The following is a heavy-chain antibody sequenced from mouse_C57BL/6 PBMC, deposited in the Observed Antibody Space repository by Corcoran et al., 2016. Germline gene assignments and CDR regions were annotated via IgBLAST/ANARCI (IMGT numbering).Heavy chain of an antibody. CDR1: GYTFTTYG. Sequence: QIQLVQSGPELKKPGETVKISCKASGYTFTTYGMSWVKQAPGKGLKWMGWINTYAGVPTYADDFKGRFSFSLETSASTAYLQINNRKNEDTATYFCARRHPYYFDYWGQGTTLTVSS. V-gene: IGHV9-3*01. CDR2: INTYAGVP. D-gene: IGHD3-1*01. CDR3: ARRHPYYFDY. J-gene: IGHJ2*01.